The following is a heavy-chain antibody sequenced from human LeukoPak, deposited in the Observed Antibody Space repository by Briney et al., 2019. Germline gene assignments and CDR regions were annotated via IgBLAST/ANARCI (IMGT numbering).Heavy chain of an antibody. CDR3: VRDSSTPDY. J-gene: IGHJ4*02. D-gene: IGHD3-10*01. CDR2: ISQDGSEK. CDR1: GFTFTSYW. Sequence: PGGSLRLSCAASGFTFTSYWMSWVRQAPGKGLARVANISQDGSEKYYVDSVKGRFTISRDNARNSLHLQMNSLRAEDTAVYYCVRDSSTPDYWGQGTLVTVSS. V-gene: IGHV3-7*01.